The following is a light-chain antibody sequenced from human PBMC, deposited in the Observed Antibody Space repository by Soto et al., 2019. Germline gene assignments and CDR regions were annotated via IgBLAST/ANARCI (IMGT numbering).Light chain of an antibody. CDR3: QSYDSSNHAV. Sequence: FMLTQPHSVSESPGKTVTISCTRSSGSIASNYVQWYQQHPGSAPTTVIYEDNQRPSGVPDRFSGSIDSSSNSASLTISGLKTEDEADYYCQSYDSSNHAVFGGGTQLTVL. CDR2: EDN. CDR1: SGSIASNY. J-gene: IGLJ7*01. V-gene: IGLV6-57*04.